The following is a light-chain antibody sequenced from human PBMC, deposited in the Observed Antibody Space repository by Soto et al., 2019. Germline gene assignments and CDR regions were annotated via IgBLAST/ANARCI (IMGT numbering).Light chain of an antibody. CDR3: QQYNSYPWT. Sequence: IVLTHSPGTLSLSPGERATLSCRSSQSVSNNYLAWYQQKPGQAPRLLIYGASNRATGIPDRFSGSGSETEFTLTISSLQPDDFATYYCQQYNSYPWTFGQGTKVDIK. J-gene: IGKJ1*01. CDR1: QSVSNNY. CDR2: GAS. V-gene: IGKV3-20*01.